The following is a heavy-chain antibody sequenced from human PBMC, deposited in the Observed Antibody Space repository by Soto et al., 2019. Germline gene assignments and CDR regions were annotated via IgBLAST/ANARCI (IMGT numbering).Heavy chain of an antibody. Sequence: EVQVVEAGGGLVQPGGSLRLLCAASGFTFSDHYIDWVRQAPGKGLEWVGRIRDRANSYTTEYAASVKGRFTVSRDDSKNSVYLQMNSLKTEDTAMYYCTRVLGYGGNPTVSDYWGQGPLVTVSS. V-gene: IGHV3-72*01. CDR1: GFTFSDHY. CDR3: TRVLGYGGNPTVSDY. D-gene: IGHD4-17*01. CDR2: IRDRANSYTT. J-gene: IGHJ4*02.